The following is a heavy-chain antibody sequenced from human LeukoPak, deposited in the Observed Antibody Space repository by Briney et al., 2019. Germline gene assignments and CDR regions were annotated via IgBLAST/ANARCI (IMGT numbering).Heavy chain of an antibody. J-gene: IGHJ4*02. D-gene: IGHD3-22*01. CDR1: GFTLSSYW. V-gene: IGHV3-7*01. CDR2: IKQDGSDK. Sequence: PGGSLRLSCAASGFTLSSYWMSWVRQAPGKGLEWVASIKQDGSDKYYVDSVKGRFTISRDNAKNSLYLQMNSLRAEDTAVYYCARLPGYYDSSGYFYWGQGTLVTVSS. CDR3: ARLPGYYDSSGYFY.